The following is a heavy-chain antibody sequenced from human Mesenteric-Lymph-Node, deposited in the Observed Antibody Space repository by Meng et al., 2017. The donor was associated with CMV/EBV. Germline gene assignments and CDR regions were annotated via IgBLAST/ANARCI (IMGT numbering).Heavy chain of an antibody. J-gene: IGHJ5*02. D-gene: IGHD6-6*01. Sequence: CKALGYTFTSYDIHWVRQATGQGPEWMGWMNPNSGNTLSAQQFQGRVSMTRDTSTSTAYMELSSLRSEDTAVYYCARVDYTSSFWFDPWGQGTLVTVSS. CDR1: GYTFTSYD. CDR3: ARVDYTSSFWFDP. CDR2: MNPNSGNT. V-gene: IGHV1-8*01.